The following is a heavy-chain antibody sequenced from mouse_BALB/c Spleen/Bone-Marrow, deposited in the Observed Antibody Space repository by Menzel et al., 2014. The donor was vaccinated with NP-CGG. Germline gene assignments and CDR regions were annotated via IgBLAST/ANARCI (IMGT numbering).Heavy chain of an antibody. CDR3: ARRWLLPYAMDY. V-gene: IGHV5-9*02. Sequence: EVKLQESGGGLVKPGGSLKLSCAASGFAFSSYDMSWVRQTPEKRLEWVATISSGGSYTYYPDSVKGRFTISRDNARNTLYLQMSSLRSEDTALYYCARRWLLPYAMDYWGQGTSVTVSS. J-gene: IGHJ4*01. CDR1: GFAFSSYD. D-gene: IGHD2-3*01. CDR2: ISSGGSYT.